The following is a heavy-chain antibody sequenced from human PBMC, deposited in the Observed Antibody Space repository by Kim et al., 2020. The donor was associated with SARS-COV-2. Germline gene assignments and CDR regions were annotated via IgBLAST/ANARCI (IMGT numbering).Heavy chain of an antibody. CDR3: ARDREMTTTWGYYYGMDV. D-gene: IGHD4-4*01. V-gene: IGHV3-21*01. Sequence: GGSLRLSCAASGFTFSTFSMNWVRQAPGKGLEWVSSISITSNYIYYAASVKGRFTISRDNAKNSLSLQMNSLRAEDTAIYYCARDREMTTTWGYYYGMDVWGQGTTVTVSS. J-gene: IGHJ6*02. CDR2: ISITSNYI. CDR1: GFTFSTFS.